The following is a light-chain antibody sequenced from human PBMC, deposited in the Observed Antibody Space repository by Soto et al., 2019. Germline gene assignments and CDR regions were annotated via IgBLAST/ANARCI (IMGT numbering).Light chain of an antibody. Sequence: EIVMTQSPGTLSVSPGERATLSCRASQSVSGNLAWYQQKPGQAPRLLIYGASTRATGIQARFSGSESGTEFNISISSLQSEDFAVYYSQQYNNWPRTFGQGTKVEIK. CDR1: QSVSGN. CDR2: GAS. V-gene: IGKV3-15*01. CDR3: QQYNNWPRT. J-gene: IGKJ1*01.